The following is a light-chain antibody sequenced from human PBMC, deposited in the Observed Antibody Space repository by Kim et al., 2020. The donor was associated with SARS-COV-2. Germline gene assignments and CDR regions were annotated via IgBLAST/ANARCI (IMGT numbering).Light chain of an antibody. CDR1: SLRSYY. J-gene: IGLJ2*01. V-gene: IGLV3-19*01. CDR2: GKN. Sequence: GQTVRITCQGDSLRSYYASWSQLKPGQAPVLVIYGKNNRPSGIPDRFSGSSSGNTASLTITGAQAEDEADYYCNSRDSSGNHLGVFGGGTQLTVL. CDR3: NSRDSSGNHLGV.